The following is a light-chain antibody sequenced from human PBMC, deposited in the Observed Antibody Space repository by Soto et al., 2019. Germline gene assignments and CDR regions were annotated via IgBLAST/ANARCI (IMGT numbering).Light chain of an antibody. CDR1: QSLLHSNGYNY. CDR3: MQALPTPQT. Sequence: DIVMTQSPLSLPVTPGEPASISCRSSQSLLHSNGYNYLDWYLQKPGQSPQLLIYLGSNRASGVTDRFSGSGSGTDFTLKISRVEDGDVGVYYCMQALPTPQTFGPGTKVDIK. CDR2: LGS. J-gene: IGKJ3*01. V-gene: IGKV2-28*01.